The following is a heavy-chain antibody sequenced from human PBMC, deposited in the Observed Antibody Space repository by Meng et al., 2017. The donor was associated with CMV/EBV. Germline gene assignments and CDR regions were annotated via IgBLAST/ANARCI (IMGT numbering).Heavy chain of an antibody. D-gene: IGHD6-13*01. CDR3: GRLPGAAGPLVNFDY. J-gene: IGHJ4*02. Sequence: SCGSISSSNYFWGWLRQPPGKGLEWIGSIYYSGSTYYNPSLKSRVTISVDTSKNQFSLKLSSVTAADTALYYCGRLPGAAGPLVNFDYWGQGTLVTVSS. CDR2: IYYSGST. V-gene: IGHV4-39*01. CDR1: CGSISSSNYF.